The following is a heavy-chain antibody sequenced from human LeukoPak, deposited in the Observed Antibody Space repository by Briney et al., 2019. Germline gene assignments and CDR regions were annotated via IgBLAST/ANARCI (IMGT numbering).Heavy chain of an antibody. CDR1: GFTFSRFS. V-gene: IGHV3-30*04. CDR2: ISNDGSTT. CDR3: AAGFTPPLES. Sequence: GGSLRLSCAASGFTFSRFSMHWVRQAPGKGLEWVAAISNDGSTTYDADSVKGRFTISRDKSKNTLYMQMKSLRPEDTALYYCAAGFTPPLESWGQGTMVAVSS. J-gene: IGHJ4*02.